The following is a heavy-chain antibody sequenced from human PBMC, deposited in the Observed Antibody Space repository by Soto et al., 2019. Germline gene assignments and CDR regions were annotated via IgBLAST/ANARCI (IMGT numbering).Heavy chain of an antibody. D-gene: IGHD6-13*01. CDR3: AKDQAAAGTISRYFQH. V-gene: IGHV3-23*01. Sequence: TLLRTPSGFTVGYYAMICLGHPPGKGLEWVSGISGGGGTTYYADSVKGRFTISRDNSKNTLYLQVNSLRAEDTAVYYCAKDQAAAGTISRYFQHWGQGTLVTVSS. J-gene: IGHJ1*01. CDR1: GFTVGYYA. CDR2: ISGGGGTT.